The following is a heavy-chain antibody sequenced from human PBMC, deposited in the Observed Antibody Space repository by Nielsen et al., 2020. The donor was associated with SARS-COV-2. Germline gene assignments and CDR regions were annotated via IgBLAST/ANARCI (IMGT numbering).Heavy chain of an antibody. CDR2: INHSGST. Sequence: LETLSLTCAVYGGSFSGYYWSWIRQPPGKGLEWIGEINHSGSTNYNPSLKSRVTISVDTSKNQFSLKLSSVTAADTAVYYCASKLGYGMDVWGQGTTVTVSS. CDR3: ASKLGYGMDV. J-gene: IGHJ6*02. V-gene: IGHV4-34*01. D-gene: IGHD7-27*01. CDR1: GGSFSGYY.